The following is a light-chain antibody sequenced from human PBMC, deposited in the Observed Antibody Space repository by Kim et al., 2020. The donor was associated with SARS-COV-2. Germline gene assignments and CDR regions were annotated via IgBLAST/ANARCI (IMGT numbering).Light chain of an antibody. CDR2: DVT. Sequence: QSALTQPASVSGSPGQSITISCSGTSSDIGDYNYVSWYQQHPGKAPKLMIYDVTKRPSGVSNRFSGSKSGNTASLTISGPQAEDAADYYCSSYSSSSTLVFGGGTQLTVL. CDR3: SSYSSSSTLV. J-gene: IGLJ3*02. V-gene: IGLV2-14*01. CDR1: SSDIGDYNY.